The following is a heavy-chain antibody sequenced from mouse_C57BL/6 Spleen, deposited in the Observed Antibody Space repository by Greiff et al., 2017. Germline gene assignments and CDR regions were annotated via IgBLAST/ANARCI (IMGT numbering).Heavy chain of an antibody. CDR1: GFNIKDDY. V-gene: IGHV14-4*01. CDR3: TTSRGNWDY. Sequence: EVQLQQSGAELVRPGASVKLSCTASGFNIKDDYMHWVKQRPEQGLEWIGWIDPENGDTEYASKFQGKATITADTSSNTAYLQLSSLTSEDTAVYYRTTSRGNWDYWGQGTTLTVSS. D-gene: IGHD2-1*01. CDR2: IDPENGDT. J-gene: IGHJ2*01.